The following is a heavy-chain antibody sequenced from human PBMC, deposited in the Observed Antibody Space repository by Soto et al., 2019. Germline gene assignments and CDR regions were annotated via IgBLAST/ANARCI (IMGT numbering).Heavy chain of an antibody. D-gene: IGHD2-8*01. CDR2: IYHSGST. V-gene: IGHV4-4*02. J-gene: IGHJ4*02. Sequence: QVQLQESGPGLVKPSGTLSLTCAVSSGSISSSNWWSWVRQPPGKGLECLGEIYHSGSTNYNPSLKRRATISVDKSKNKCPLKLSSVTAADTAVYYCARARGYCTNGVGYYHNYFDYWGQGTLGTVSS. CDR1: SGSISSSNW. CDR3: ARARGYCTNGVGYYHNYFDY.